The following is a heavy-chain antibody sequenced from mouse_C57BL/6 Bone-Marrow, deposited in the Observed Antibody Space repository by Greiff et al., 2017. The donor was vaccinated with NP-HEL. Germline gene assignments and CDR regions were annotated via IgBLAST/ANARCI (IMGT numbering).Heavy chain of an antibody. D-gene: IGHD2-4*01. Sequence: EVKVVESGGDLVKPGGSLKLSCAASGFTFSSYGMSWVRQTPDKRLEWVATISSGGSYTYYPERVQGRFTISRDNAKNTLYLQMSVVKSEDTAMYYCASPYDYDVAWFAYWGQGTLVTVSA. CDR1: GFTFSSYG. CDR2: ISSGGSYT. CDR3: ASPYDYDVAWFAY. V-gene: IGHV5-6*01. J-gene: IGHJ3*01.